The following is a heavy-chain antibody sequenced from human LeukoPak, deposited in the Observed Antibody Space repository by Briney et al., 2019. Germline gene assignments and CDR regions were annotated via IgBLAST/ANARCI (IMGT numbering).Heavy chain of an antibody. CDR2: VRYGGNIK. V-gene: IGHV3-30*02. CDR3: TKDLGTEYNIFDY. CDR1: AFTFSAYA. Sequence: PGGSLRLSCAASAFTFSAYAMHWIRQAPGRGLEWVAFVRYGGNIKYYADSVKGRFTISRDNSKNTLCLQMNSLRPEDTAVYYCTKDLGTEYNIFDYWGQGTLVTVSS. J-gene: IGHJ4*02. D-gene: IGHD3-9*01.